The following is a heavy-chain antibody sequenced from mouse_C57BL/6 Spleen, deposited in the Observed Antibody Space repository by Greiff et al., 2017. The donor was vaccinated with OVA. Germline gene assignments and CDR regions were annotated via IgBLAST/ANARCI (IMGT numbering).Heavy chain of an antibody. CDR2: IYPSDSET. CDR3: ARGILRHYFDY. Sequence: QVQLQQPGAELVRPGSSVKLSCKASGYTFTSYWMDWVKQRPGQGLEWIGNIYPSDSETHYNQKFKDKATLTVDKSSSTAYMQLSSLTSEDSAVYYCARGILRHYFDYWGQGTTLTVSS. J-gene: IGHJ2*01. V-gene: IGHV1-61*01. CDR1: GYTFTSYW. D-gene: IGHD1-2*01.